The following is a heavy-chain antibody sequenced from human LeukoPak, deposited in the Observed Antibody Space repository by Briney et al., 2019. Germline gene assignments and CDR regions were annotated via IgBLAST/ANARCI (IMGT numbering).Heavy chain of an antibody. V-gene: IGHV3-30*02. Sequence: GGSLRLSCAASGFTFSSFGMHWVRQAPGKGLEWVAFIRYDGSNKYYADSVKGRFTISRDNSKNTLYLQMNSLRAEDTAVYYCAKFSTIVVVPAAMGGRYFQHWGQGTLVTVSS. D-gene: IGHD2-2*01. CDR1: GFTFSSFG. J-gene: IGHJ1*01. CDR2: IRYDGSNK. CDR3: AKFSTIVVVPAAMGGRYFQH.